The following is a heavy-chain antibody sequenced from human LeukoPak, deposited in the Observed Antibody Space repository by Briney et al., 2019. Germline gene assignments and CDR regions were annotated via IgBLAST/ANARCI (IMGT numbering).Heavy chain of an antibody. D-gene: IGHD3-9*01. CDR1: RFTFSSYA. Sequence: PGESLRLSCAAPRFTFSSYAMSWDRQAPGKGLEWVSAISGSGGTTYNADSVKGRFTISRDNSKNTLYLQLNSLRAEDTAVYYCAKGAGNFDWSYHDYWGQGTLVTVSS. J-gene: IGHJ4*02. CDR2: ISGSGGTT. CDR3: AKGAGNFDWSYHDY. V-gene: IGHV3-23*01.